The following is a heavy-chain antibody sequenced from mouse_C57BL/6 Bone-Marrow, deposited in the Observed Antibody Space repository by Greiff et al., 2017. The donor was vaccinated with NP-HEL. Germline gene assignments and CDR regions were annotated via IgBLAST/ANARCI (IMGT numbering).Heavy chain of an antibody. CDR3: ARGEDYYYFDY. J-gene: IGHJ2*01. D-gene: IGHD1-1*01. CDR1: GYAFSSYW. V-gene: IGHV1-80*01. Sequence: QVQLQQSGAELVKPGASVKISCKASGYAFSSYWMNWVKQRPGKGLEWIGQIYPGDGDTNYNGKFKGKATLTADKSSSTAYMQLSSLTSEDSAVYFCARGEDYYYFDYWGQGTTLTVSS. CDR2: IYPGDGDT.